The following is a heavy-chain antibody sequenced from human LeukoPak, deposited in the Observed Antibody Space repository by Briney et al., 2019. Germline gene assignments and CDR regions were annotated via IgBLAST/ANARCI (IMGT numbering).Heavy chain of an antibody. CDR2: IYYSGST. Sequence: PSQTLSLTCSVSGGSISSDDYCWNWIRQHPGKGLEWIGYIYYSGSTYYNPSLKSRVALSVDTSKNQFSLKLSSLTAADTAVYYCAKSREEVRGLDAFDIWGQGTMVTVSS. D-gene: IGHD3-10*01. CDR1: GGSISSDDYC. V-gene: IGHV4-31*03. CDR3: AKSREEVRGLDAFDI. J-gene: IGHJ3*02.